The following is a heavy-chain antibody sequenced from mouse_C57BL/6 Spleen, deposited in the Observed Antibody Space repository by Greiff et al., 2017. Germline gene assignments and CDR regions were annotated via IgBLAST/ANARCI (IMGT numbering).Heavy chain of an antibody. D-gene: IGHD1-1*01. V-gene: IGHV1-52*01. CDR2: IDPSDSET. CDR3: ARDYYGSRRGFAY. CDR1: GYTFTSYW. J-gene: IGHJ3*01. Sequence: VQLQQPGAELVRPGSSVKLSCKASGYTFTSYWMHWVKQRPIQGLEWIGNIDPSDSETHYNQKFKDKATLTVDKSSSTAYMQLSSLTSEDSAVYYCARDYYGSRRGFAYWGQGTLVTVSA.